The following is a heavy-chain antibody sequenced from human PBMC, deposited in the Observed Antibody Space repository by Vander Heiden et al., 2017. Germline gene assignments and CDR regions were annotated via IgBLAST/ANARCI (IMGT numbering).Heavy chain of an antibody. Sequence: QLQLQESGPGLLTPSETLSLTCTVSGGTISGNSYYWGWIRQPPGKGLEWIGKIYSSGKTYYNPSLESRLNISVDTSKNHFSLRLSSLSAADTAVYYCARLEAYGGGLDFWGQGILVTVSS. CDR3: ARLEAYGGGLDF. CDR1: GGTISGNSYY. D-gene: IGHD2-21*01. V-gene: IGHV4-39*02. CDR2: IYSSGKT. J-gene: IGHJ4*01.